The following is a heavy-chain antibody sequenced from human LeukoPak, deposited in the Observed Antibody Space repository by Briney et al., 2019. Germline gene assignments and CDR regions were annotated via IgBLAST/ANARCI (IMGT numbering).Heavy chain of an antibody. V-gene: IGHV3-23*01. J-gene: IGHJ4*02. CDR2: IRPSGDNT. CDR3: ARTIHFNGFDY. Sequence: GGSLRLSCAASGFTFSSYDMTWVRQAPGRGLEWVSSIRPSGDNTYYGDSVKGRFTISRDNSKNSLYLQMNSLRAEDTAVYYCARTIHFNGFDYWGQGTLVTVSS. CDR1: GFTFSSYD. D-gene: IGHD3-3*02.